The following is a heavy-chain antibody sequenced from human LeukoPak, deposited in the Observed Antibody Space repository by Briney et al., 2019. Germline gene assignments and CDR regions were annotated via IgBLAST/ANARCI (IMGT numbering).Heavy chain of an antibody. CDR2: ISSSGSTI. CDR3: AKGMYSGYDNFDY. J-gene: IGHJ4*02. Sequence: GGSLRLSCAASGFTFSRYEMNWVRQAPGKGLEWVSYISSSGSTIYYADSVKGRFTISRDNAKNSLYLQMNSLRAEDTAVYYCAKGMYSGYDNFDYWGQGTLVTVSS. V-gene: IGHV3-48*03. CDR1: GFTFSRYE. D-gene: IGHD5-12*01.